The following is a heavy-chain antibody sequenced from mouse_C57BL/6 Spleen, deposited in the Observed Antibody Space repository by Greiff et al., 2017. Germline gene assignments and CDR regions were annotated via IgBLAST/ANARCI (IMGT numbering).Heavy chain of an antibody. Sequence: VQLQQSGPELVKPGASVKMSCKASGYTFTDYYMHWVKQSPGKSLEWIGYINPNNGGTSYNQKFKGKATLTVNKSSSTAYMELRSLTSEDSAVYYCAREGYDPGLAYWGQGTLVTVAA. D-gene: IGHD2-3*01. CDR1: GYTFTDYY. CDR3: AREGYDPGLAY. CDR2: INPNNGGT. J-gene: IGHJ3*01. V-gene: IGHV1-22*01.